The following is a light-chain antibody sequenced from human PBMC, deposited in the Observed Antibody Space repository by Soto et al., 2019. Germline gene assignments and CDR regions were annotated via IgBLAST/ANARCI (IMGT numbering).Light chain of an antibody. V-gene: IGKV3-15*01. Sequence: EIVMSQSPATLSVSPGERATLSCRASQSVSSNLAWYQQKPGQAPRLLIYGASTRATGIPVRFSGSGSGTEFTLTISSLQSEDFAVYYCQQYNNWLPLTFGGGTKVDIK. J-gene: IGKJ4*01. CDR3: QQYNNWLPLT. CDR2: GAS. CDR1: QSVSSN.